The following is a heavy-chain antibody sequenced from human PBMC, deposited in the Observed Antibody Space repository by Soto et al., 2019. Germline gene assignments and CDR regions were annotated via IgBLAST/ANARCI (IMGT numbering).Heavy chain of an antibody. CDR3: ARTDSRPQDFDY. CDR1: GYTFASYG. J-gene: IGHJ4*02. Sequence: QVQLVQAGAEVKKPGASVKVSCKASGYTFASYGITWLRQAPGQGREWMGWISTYNGNTNYARKLQGRDTMTTYTSTSTAYMELRSLRSDDTAVYYCARTDSRPQDFDYWGQGTLVTVSS. V-gene: IGHV1-18*01. CDR2: ISTYNGNT. D-gene: IGHD3-22*01.